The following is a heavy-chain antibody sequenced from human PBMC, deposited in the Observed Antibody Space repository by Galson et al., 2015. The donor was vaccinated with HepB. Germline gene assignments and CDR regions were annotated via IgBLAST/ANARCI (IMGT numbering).Heavy chain of an antibody. CDR1: GFTVSSNY. D-gene: IGHD2-2*01. V-gene: IGHV3-53*01. Sequence: SLRLSCAASGFTVSSNYMSWVRQAPGKGLEWVSVIYSGGSTYYADSVKGRFTISRDNSENTLYLQMNSLRAEDTAVYYCARERVVPAAGFGSSYYYYGMDVWGQGTTVTDSS. CDR3: ARERVVPAAGFGSSYYYYGMDV. J-gene: IGHJ6*02. CDR2: IYSGGST.